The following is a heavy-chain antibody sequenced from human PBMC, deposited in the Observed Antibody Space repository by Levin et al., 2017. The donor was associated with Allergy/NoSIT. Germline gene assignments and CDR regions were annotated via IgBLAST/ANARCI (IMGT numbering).Heavy chain of an antibody. CDR2: IRRQSDGGTP. CDR3: ATHRSYSGYDVFDY. V-gene: IGHV3-15*01. Sequence: PGGSLRLSCAASGFIFSHAWMTWVRQAPGKGLEWLGHIRRQSDGGTPDYAAPVKGTFTISRDDSRSTLYLQMNNLKTADTAVYFCATHRSYSGYDVFDYWGQGTLVTVSS. J-gene: IGHJ4*02. CDR1: GFIFSHAW. D-gene: IGHD5-12*01.